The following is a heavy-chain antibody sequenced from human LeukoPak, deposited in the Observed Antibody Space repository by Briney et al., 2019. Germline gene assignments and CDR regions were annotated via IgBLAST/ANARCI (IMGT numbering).Heavy chain of an antibody. Sequence: GASVKVSCKASEGTFSGYSISWVRQTPGQGLEWMGGISPISGTANYAQRFQGRVTITADESTSTAYMELRSLRSEDTAVYYCARQIEDYDYVWGSYRLDYWGQGTLVTVSS. CDR1: EGTFSGYS. CDR2: ISPISGTA. CDR3: ARQIEDYDYVWGSYRLDY. J-gene: IGHJ4*02. V-gene: IGHV1-69*13. D-gene: IGHD3-16*02.